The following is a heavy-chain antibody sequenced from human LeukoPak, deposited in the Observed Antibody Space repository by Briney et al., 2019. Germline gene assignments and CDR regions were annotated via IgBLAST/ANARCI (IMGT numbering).Heavy chain of an antibody. CDR1: GFTFKDYF. CDR3: ARDEAVTATNWFDP. CDR2: ISSSGGTI. D-gene: IGHD2-21*02. V-gene: IGHV3-11*01. Sequence: GWSLRLSCAASGFTFKDYFMSWIRQAPGKGLEWISYISSSGGTIYYADSVKGRFTISRDNARNSLYLQMNSLRAEDTAVYYCARDEAVTATNWFDPWGQGTLVTVSP. J-gene: IGHJ5*02.